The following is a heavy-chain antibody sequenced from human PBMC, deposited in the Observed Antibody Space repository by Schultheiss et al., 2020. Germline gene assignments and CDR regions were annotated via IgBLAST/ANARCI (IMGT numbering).Heavy chain of an antibody. CDR3: AKDRDSSGWYPGY. D-gene: IGHD6-19*01. Sequence: GGSLRLSCAASGFTFSSYGMHWVRQAPGKGLEWVSVIYSGGSTYYADSVKGRFTISRDNSKNTLYLQMNSLRAEDTAVYYCAKDRDSSGWYPGYWGQGTLVTVSS. CDR1: GFTFSSYG. J-gene: IGHJ4*02. V-gene: IGHV3-NL1*01. CDR2: IYSGGST.